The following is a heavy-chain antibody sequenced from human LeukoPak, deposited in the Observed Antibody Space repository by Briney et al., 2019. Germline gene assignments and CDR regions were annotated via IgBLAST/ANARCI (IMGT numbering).Heavy chain of an antibody. CDR3: AKDRGNANYYGKAFDY. V-gene: IGHV3-23*01. Sequence: PGGSLRLSCAASGFSFRNYWMSWVRQVPGKGLEWVSGISGSGGSTYYADSVKGRFTIPRDNSKNTLYLQMNSLRAGDTAVYYCAKDRGNANYYGKAFDYWGQGTLVTVSS. D-gene: IGHD3-3*01. J-gene: IGHJ4*02. CDR1: GFSFRNYW. CDR2: ISGSGGST.